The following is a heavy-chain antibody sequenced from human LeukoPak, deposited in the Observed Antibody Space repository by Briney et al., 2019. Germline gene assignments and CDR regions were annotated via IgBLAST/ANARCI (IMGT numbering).Heavy chain of an antibody. CDR2: IYYTGST. CDR1: GGSIYNYY. D-gene: IGHD3-3*01. CDR3: ARARGDYDFWSGYYGFDY. Sequence: PSETLSLTCTVSGGSIYNYYWSWIRQPPGKGLEWIGYIYYTGSTNYNPSLKSRVTISVDTSKNQFSLKLSSVTAADTAVYYCARARGDYDFWSGYYGFDYWGQGTLVTVSS. V-gene: IGHV4-59*01. J-gene: IGHJ4*02.